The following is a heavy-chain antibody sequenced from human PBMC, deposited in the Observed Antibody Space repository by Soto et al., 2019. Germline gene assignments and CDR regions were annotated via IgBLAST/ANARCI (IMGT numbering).Heavy chain of an antibody. Sequence: LRLSCAASGFTFNNAWMGWVRQAPGQGLEWVGHMKSKSEGETTDYAAPVKGRFTISRDDSKNTVYLQMNSLTTEDTAVYYCIAQFYFDASGYSFDLWGQGTLVTVSS. V-gene: IGHV3-15*01. D-gene: IGHD3-22*01. J-gene: IGHJ4*02. CDR2: MKSKSEGETT. CDR3: IAQFYFDASGYSFDL. CDR1: GFTFNNAW.